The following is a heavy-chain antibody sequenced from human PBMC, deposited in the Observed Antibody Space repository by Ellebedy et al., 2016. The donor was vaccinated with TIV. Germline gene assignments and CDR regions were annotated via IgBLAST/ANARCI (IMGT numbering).Heavy chain of an antibody. D-gene: IGHD3-9*01. J-gene: IGHJ6*02. CDR3: VGHYDILTGAYKDDLDV. Sequence: PSETLSLTCTVSGGSISSYYWSWIRQPPGKGLEWTGYIHYSGSTTYNPSLKSRVTISVDTSKNQFSLKLSSVTAADTAVYYCVGHYDILTGAYKDDLDVWGQGTTVTVSS. V-gene: IGHV4-59*08. CDR1: GGSISSYY. CDR2: IHYSGST.